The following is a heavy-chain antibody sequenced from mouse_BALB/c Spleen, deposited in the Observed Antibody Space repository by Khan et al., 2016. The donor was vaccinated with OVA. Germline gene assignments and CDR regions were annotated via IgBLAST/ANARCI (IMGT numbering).Heavy chain of an antibody. D-gene: IGHD2-1*01. V-gene: IGHV14-3*02. CDR1: GFNIKDTY. CDR3: SSSDGNYRFAY. CDR2: IDPANGYT. Sequence: VQLKESGADLVKPGASVKLSCTASGFNIKDTYMHWVKQRPEQGLEWIGRIDPANGYTNYDPKFQGKATITADTSSNTAYLQLSSLTSDDTAVYYCSSSDGNYRFAYWGQGTLVTVSA. J-gene: IGHJ3*01.